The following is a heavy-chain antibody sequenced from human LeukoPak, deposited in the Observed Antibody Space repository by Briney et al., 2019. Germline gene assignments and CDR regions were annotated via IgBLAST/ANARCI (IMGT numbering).Heavy chain of an antibody. D-gene: IGHD6-13*01. Sequence: SVKVSCKASGGTFISYAISWVRQPPGQGREWMGGIIPMFGAANYAPKFQGRVKITADESTSTAYMELSSLRSEDTAVYYCATKTGIAAAGLDYWGQGTLVTVSS. CDR3: ATKTGIAAAGLDY. J-gene: IGHJ4*02. CDR2: IIPMFGAA. CDR1: GGTFISYA. V-gene: IGHV1-69*13.